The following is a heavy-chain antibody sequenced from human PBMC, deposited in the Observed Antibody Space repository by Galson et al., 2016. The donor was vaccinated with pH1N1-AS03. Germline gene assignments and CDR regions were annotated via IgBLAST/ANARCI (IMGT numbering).Heavy chain of an antibody. V-gene: IGHV4-61*02. J-gene: IGHJ6*02. CDR3: ARYYGDYDWGYGMDV. Sequence: TLSLTCIVSGGSISSVSNYWSWIRQPAGKGLEWIGRIYRSGSTNYNPSLKSRVTISVDTSKTQFSLKLTSVTAADTAVYYCARYYGDYDWGYGMDVWGQGTTVTVSS. D-gene: IGHD4-17*01. CDR1: GGSISSVSNY. CDR2: IYRSGST.